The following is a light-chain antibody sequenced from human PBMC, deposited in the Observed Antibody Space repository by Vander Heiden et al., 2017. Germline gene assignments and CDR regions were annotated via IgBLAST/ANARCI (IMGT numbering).Light chain of an antibody. V-gene: IGKV3D-15*01. CDR2: GAS. CDR1: QSVSGT. Sequence: EIAMTHSPATLSVSPGERATVSCRASQSVSGTVAWYQQRPGQTPRLLIYGASTRATGIPARFSGSGSGTEFTLTISSLQSEDFAVYYCQQYKNWPLTFGGGTKVEI. CDR3: QQYKNWPLT. J-gene: IGKJ4*01.